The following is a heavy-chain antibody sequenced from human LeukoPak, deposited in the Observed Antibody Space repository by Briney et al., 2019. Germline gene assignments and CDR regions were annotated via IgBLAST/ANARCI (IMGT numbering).Heavy chain of an antibody. J-gene: IGHJ4*02. Sequence: GRSLRLSCAASGFTFSSYGMHWVRQAPGKGLEWVAVIWYDGSNKYYADSVKGRFTISRDNSKNTLYLQMNSLRAEDTAVYYCARGQRDGYSSGWHEPDFDYWGQGTLVTVSS. D-gene: IGHD6-19*01. V-gene: IGHV3-33*01. CDR3: ARGQRDGYSSGWHEPDFDY. CDR1: GFTFSSYG. CDR2: IWYDGSNK.